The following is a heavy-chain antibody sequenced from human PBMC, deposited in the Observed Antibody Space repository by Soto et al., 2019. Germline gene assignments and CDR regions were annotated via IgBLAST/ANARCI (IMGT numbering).Heavy chain of an antibody. Sequence: ETLSLTCAVYGGSFSGYYWSWIRQPPGKGLEWIGEINHSGSTNYNPSLKSRVTISVDTSKNQFSLKLSSVTAADAAVYYCASSSVYCSGGSCHEIDYWGQGTLVTVSS. CDR3: ASSSVYCSGGSCHEIDY. J-gene: IGHJ4*02. D-gene: IGHD2-15*01. CDR2: INHSGST. V-gene: IGHV4-34*01. CDR1: GGSFSGYY.